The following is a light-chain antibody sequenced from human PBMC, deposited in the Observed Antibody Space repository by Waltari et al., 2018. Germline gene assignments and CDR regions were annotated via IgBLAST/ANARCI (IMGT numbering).Light chain of an antibody. CDR2: WAS. Sequence: DIVMTQSPDSLAVSLGERVTINCKSSQSLLYNSNDKNYLAWYQQKPGQPPKLLFYWASTRHSGVPDRFSGSGSATDFTITISRLQAEDVAVYYCQQYYSRRTFGQGTRVEIK. J-gene: IGKJ1*01. CDR3: QQYYSRRT. V-gene: IGKV4-1*01. CDR1: QSLLYNSNDKNY.